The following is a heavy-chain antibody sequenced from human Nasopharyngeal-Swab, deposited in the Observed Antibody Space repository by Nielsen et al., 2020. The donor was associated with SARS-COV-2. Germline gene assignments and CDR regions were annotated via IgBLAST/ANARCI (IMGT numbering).Heavy chain of an antibody. CDR1: GYTFTSYG. Sequence: ASVKVSCKASGYTFTSYGISWVRQAPGQGLEWMGWISAYNGNTNYAQKPQGRVTMTTDTSTSTAYMELRSLRSDDTAVYYCARRSSRDYYDSSGYEDYWGQGTLVTVSS. CDR3: ARRSSRDYYDSSGYEDY. CDR2: ISAYNGNT. D-gene: IGHD3-22*01. V-gene: IGHV1-18*01. J-gene: IGHJ4*02.